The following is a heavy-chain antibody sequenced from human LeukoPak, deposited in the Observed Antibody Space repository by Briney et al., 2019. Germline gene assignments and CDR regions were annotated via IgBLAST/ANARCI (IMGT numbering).Heavy chain of an antibody. CDR2: ISGSGGTT. D-gene: IGHD3-10*01. CDR1: GFTFNRYA. J-gene: IGHJ4*02. V-gene: IGHV3-23*01. Sequence: PGGSLRLSCAVSGFTFNRYAMSWVRQAPGKGLEWVSTISGSGGTTYYADSVKGRLTISRDDSKSTLSLQMNSLRAEDTAVYYCAKHKIYGSGSSLDYWGQGTLVTVSS. CDR3: AKHKIYGSGSSLDY.